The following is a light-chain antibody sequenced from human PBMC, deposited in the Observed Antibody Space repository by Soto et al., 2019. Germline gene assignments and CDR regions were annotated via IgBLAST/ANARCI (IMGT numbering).Light chain of an antibody. CDR1: QNSNSW. J-gene: IGKJ1*01. CDR2: KAS. CDR3: QQYYLYWT. Sequence: DIQMTQSPSTLYASVGDRVTITCRASQNSNSWLAWYQQKPGKAPKVLIYKASNLETAVPSIFSGSGSGTECTLTLSSLQPDGFATYHCQQYYLYWTFGQGTTVEIK. V-gene: IGKV1-5*03.